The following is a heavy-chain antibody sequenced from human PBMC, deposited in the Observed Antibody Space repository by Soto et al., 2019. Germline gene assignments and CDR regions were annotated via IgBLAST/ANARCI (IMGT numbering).Heavy chain of an antibody. Sequence: PSETLSLTCTVSGGSISGDYWSWIRQPPGKGLEWIGYIYNTESTVYNPSFKSRVTISVDTSKNQFSLKLNSVTAADTAVYYCARDLWGYCGTDCYPLDVWGQGTTVT. D-gene: IGHD2-21*02. J-gene: IGHJ6*02. CDR3: ARDLWGYCGTDCYPLDV. CDR1: GGSISGDY. V-gene: IGHV4-59*01. CDR2: IYNTEST.